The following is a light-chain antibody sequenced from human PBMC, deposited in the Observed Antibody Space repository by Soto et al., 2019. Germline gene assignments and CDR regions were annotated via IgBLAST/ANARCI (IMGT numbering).Light chain of an antibody. CDR3: QQRSNWPS. CDR1: QSVDRY. Sequence: EIVLTQSPATLSLSPGDRATLSCRASQSVDRYLAWYHEKPGQAPRLLIYDTSDRATGIPDRFSGSGSGTDFTLTISSVEPEDFAVYYCQQRSNWPSFGGGTKVEIK. V-gene: IGKV3-11*01. J-gene: IGKJ4*01. CDR2: DTS.